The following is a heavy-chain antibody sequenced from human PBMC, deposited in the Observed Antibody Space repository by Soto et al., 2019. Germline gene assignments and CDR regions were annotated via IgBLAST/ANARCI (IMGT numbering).Heavy chain of an antibody. V-gene: IGHV1-69*12. CDR1: GGTFSSYA. CDR3: SRQGSNEYYYYGMDV. Sequence: QVQLVQSGAEVKKPGSSVKVSCKASGGTFSSYAINWVRQAPGQGLEWMGGIIRIFGTPDYAQRFQGRVTTTADQSTRTPYMELSSLRSEDTPVYYCSRQGSNEYYYYGMDVWGQGTTVTLSS. CDR2: IIRIFGTP. D-gene: IGHD3-10*01. J-gene: IGHJ6*02.